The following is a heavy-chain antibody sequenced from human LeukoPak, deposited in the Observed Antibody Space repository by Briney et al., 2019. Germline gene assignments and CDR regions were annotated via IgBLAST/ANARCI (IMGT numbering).Heavy chain of an antibody. D-gene: IGHD6-13*01. CDR3: ARLSSSWYQDWYFDH. CDR2: IYPSGST. J-gene: IGHJ2*01. Sequence: SQTLSLTCTVSGGSTSRSNYYWSWIRQPAGKGLEWIGHIYPSGSTNYNPSLKSRVTMSEDTSKKQFSLKLSSVTAADTAVYYCARLSSSWYQDWYFDHWGRGTLVTVSS. V-gene: IGHV4-61*09. CDR1: GGSTSRSNYY.